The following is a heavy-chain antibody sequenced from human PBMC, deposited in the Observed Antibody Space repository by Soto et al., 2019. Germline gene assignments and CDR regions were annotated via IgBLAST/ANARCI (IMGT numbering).Heavy chain of an antibody. V-gene: IGHV4-59*08. D-gene: IGHD2-2*01. CDR3: ARLYCSSTSCYVTY. J-gene: IGHJ4*02. CDR1: GCSISSYY. CDR2: IYYSGST. Sequence: SETLSLTCTVSGCSISSYYWSWIRQPPGKGLEWIGYIYYSGSTNYNPSLKSRVTISVDTSKNQFSLKLSSVTAADTAVYYCARLYCSSTSCYVTYWGQGTLVTVSS.